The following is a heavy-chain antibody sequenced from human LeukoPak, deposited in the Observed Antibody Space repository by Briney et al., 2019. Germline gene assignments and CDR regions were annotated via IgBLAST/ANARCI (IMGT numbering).Heavy chain of an antibody. CDR3: ARALMSGSNVLGY. D-gene: IGHD3-10*01. J-gene: IGHJ4*02. CDR1: GITFSSLW. Sequence: GGSLRLSCAASGITFSSLWMSWFRQAPGKGLEWVADIKHDGTEEHYVASVKGRFTISRDNAKLYLQMNSLRAEDTAVYYCARALMSGSNVLGYWGLGTLVTVSS. V-gene: IGHV3-7*01. CDR2: IKHDGTEE.